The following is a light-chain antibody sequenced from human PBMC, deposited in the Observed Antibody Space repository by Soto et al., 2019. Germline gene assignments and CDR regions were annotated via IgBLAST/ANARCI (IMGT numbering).Light chain of an antibody. CDR2: DVS. J-gene: IGLJ1*01. CDR3: SSYTTSSTLV. V-gene: IGLV2-11*01. Sequence: QSVLTQPRSVSGSPGQSVTTSCTGTSSGVGTYDFVSWYQQHPGKAPRLMIFDVSERPSGVPDRFSGSKSGNTASLTISGLQAEDEADYYCSSYTTSSTLVFGTGTKVT. CDR1: SSGVGTYDF.